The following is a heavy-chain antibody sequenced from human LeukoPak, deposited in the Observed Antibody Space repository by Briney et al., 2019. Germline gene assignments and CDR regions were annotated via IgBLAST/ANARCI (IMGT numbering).Heavy chain of an antibody. J-gene: IGHJ3*01. V-gene: IGHV3-53*01. CDR3: TRDMQLST. Sequence: GGSLRLSCAASGFTVSTNYMTWVRQAPGKGLEWVSLIYSDGNTYYTDSVKGRFTLSRDNSKDTLFLQMNSLRAEDTAIYYCTRDMQLSTWGLGTMVTVSS. CDR2: IYSDGNT. CDR1: GFTVSTNY. D-gene: IGHD3-16*02.